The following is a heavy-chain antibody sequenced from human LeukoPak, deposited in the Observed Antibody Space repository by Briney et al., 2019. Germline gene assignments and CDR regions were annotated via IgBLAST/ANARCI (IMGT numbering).Heavy chain of an antibody. Sequence: GGSLRLSCAASEFTFSNYALHWVRQAPGKGLQWVAVISYDGNTIHYADSVKGRFIISRDTSKNTLYLQMNSLRAEDTTVYYCAKETYYYDSSGYYRGFDPWGQGTLVTVSS. D-gene: IGHD3-22*01. V-gene: IGHV3-30-3*01. CDR3: AKETYYYDSSGYYRGFDP. J-gene: IGHJ5*02. CDR2: ISYDGNTI. CDR1: EFTFSNYA.